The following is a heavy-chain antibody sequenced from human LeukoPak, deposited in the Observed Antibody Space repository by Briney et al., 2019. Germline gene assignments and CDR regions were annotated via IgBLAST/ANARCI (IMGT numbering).Heavy chain of an antibody. CDR3: ARSSTYGPYYFDY. CDR2: IIPILGIA. CDR1: GYTFTSYA. V-gene: IGHV1-69*04. Sequence: SVKVSCKASGYTFTSYAISWVRQAPGQGLEWMGRIIPILGIANYAQKFQGRVTITADKSTSTAYMELSSLRSEDTAVYYCARSSTYGPYYFDYWGQGTLVTVSS. D-gene: IGHD4-17*01. J-gene: IGHJ4*02.